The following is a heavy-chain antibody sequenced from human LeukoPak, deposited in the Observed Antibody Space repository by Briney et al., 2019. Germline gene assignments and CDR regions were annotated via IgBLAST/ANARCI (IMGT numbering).Heavy chain of an antibody. V-gene: IGHV3-74*01. J-gene: IGHJ6*02. CDR2: INSDRTST. D-gene: IGHD3-16*01. CDR1: GFTFSSYW. CDR3: VRGGGVDRPYGLEV. Sequence: GGSLTLSCAAFGFTFSSYWMHWVRQAPGKGPVWVSRINSDRTSTTYADPVKGRFTISRDSAKNTVYLQMNSLRAEDTAVYYCVRGGGVDRPYGLEVWGQGTTVTVSS.